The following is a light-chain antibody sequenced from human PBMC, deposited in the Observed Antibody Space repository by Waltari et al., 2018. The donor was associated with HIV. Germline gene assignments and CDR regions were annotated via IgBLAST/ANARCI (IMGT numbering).Light chain of an antibody. Sequence: DIVMTQSPDSLALSLGERATINCKSSPNVLFSSNNRNHLAWYQQKPGQPPRLLIYWASARESGVPDRFSGSGSGTDFTLTISSLQAEDVAVYYCQQYYSTPWNFGPGTRVDIK. V-gene: IGKV4-1*01. CDR3: QQYYSTPWN. CDR1: PNVLFSSNNRNH. J-gene: IGKJ3*01. CDR2: WAS.